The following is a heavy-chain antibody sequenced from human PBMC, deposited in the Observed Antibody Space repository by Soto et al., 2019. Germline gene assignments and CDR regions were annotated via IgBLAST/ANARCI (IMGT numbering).Heavy chain of an antibody. CDR2: ISASNGNT. D-gene: IGHD3-16*02. CDR1: GYTFTSYG. CDR3: ARADYIWGSYRYGFDY. V-gene: IGHV1-18*01. J-gene: IGHJ4*02. Sequence: QVQLVQSGAEVKKPGASVKVSCKASGYTFTSYGISWVRQAPGQGLEWMGWISASNGNTNSAQKLQVRVTMTTDTPTSTAYMELRSLRSDDTAVYYCARADYIWGSYRYGFDYWGQGTLVTVSS.